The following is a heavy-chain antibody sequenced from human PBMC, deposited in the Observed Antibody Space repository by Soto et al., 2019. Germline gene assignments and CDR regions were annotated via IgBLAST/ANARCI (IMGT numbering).Heavy chain of an antibody. CDR1: GFTFTSFA. CDR2: IVVGSGNT. J-gene: IGHJ6*02. D-gene: IGHD3-16*01. CDR3: AAGKSITFGGVLYYYYGMDV. Sequence: SVKVSCKASGFTFTSFAMQWVRQARGQRLEWIGWIVVGSGNTNYAQKFQERVTITRDMSTSTAYMELSSLRSEDTAVYYCAAGKSITFGGVLYYYYGMDVWGQGTTVTVSS. V-gene: IGHV1-58*02.